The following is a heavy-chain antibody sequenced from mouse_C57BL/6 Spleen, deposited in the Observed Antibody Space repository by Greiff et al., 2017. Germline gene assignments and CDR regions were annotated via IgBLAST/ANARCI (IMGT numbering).Heavy chain of an antibody. Sequence: DVKLQESGPGLVKPSQSLSLTCSVTGYSITSGYYWNWIRQFPGNKLEWMGYISYDGSNNYNPSLKNRISITRDTSKNQFFLKLNSVTTEDTATYYCASERYYDYDAWFAYWGQGTLVTVSA. CDR3: ASERYYDYDAWFAY. CDR1: GYSITSGYY. V-gene: IGHV3-6*01. J-gene: IGHJ3*01. D-gene: IGHD2-4*01. CDR2: ISYDGSN.